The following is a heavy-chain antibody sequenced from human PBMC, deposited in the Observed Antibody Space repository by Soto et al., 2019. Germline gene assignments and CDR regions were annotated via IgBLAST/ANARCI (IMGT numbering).Heavy chain of an antibody. CDR3: AKAGAREQLEPIPLDY. Sequence: GGSLRLSCAASGFTFSSYAMSWVRQAPGKGLEWVSAISGSGGSTYYADSVKGRFTISRDNSKNTLYLQMNSLRAEDTAVYYCAKAGAREQLEPIPLDYWGQGTLVTVSS. CDR1: GFTFSSYA. J-gene: IGHJ4*02. V-gene: IGHV3-23*01. D-gene: IGHD1-1*01. CDR2: ISGSGGST.